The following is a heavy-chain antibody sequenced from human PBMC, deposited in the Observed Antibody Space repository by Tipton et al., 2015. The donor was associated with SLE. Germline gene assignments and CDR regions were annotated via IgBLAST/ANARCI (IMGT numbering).Heavy chain of an antibody. J-gene: IGHJ5*02. Sequence: LRLSCTVSGGSISSHYWSWIRQSPGKGLEWIGYIYYDGNSHYNPSLKSRLSISVDTSKNQFSLKLSSVTAADTAVYYCARDGGGDYGFDPWGQGTLVTVSS. CDR2: IYYDGNS. CDR1: GGSISSHY. V-gene: IGHV4-59*11. D-gene: IGHD4-17*01. CDR3: ARDGGGDYGFDP.